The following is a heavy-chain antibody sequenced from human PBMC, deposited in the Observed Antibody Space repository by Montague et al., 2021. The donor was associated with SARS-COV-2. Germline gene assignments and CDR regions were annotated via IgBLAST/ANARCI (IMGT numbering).Heavy chain of an antibody. CDR3: ARLPPYRFTSNGRYYNAVDI. CDR1: GGSISSSGCY. J-gene: IGHJ3*02. V-gene: IGHV4-39*01. CDR2: IYYSGNT. D-gene: IGHD3-22*01. Sequence: SETLSLTCTVSGGSISSSGCYWGWLRQPPGKGLEWIGSIYYSGNTYYSPSLQSRVTISVDTSKNQFSLRLNSMTAAATAVYYCARLPPYRFTSNGRYYNAVDIWGQGTMVTVSS.